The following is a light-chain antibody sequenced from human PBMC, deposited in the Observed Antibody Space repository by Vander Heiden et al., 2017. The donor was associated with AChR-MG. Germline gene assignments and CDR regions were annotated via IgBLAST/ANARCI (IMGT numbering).Light chain of an antibody. CDR3: HQTYNFPRV. Sequence: DIQMTQSPSSLSASVGDRVTITCRASQSISTYLNWFQQKPGQPPKLLIYGASNLQSGVPLRFSGSGSGTDFTLTIASRQPEDFATYFCHQTYNFPRVLGQGTKVEIK. J-gene: IGKJ1*01. V-gene: IGKV1-39*01. CDR1: QSISTY. CDR2: GAS.